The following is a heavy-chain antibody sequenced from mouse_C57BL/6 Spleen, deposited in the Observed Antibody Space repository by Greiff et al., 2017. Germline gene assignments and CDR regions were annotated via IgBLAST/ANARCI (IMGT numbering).Heavy chain of an antibody. CDR1: GFTFSDAW. Sequence: EVMLVESGGGLVQPGGSMKLSCAASGFTFSDAWMDWVRQSPEKGLEWVAEIRNKANNHATYYAESVKGRFTISRDDSKSSVYLQMNSLRAEDTGIYYCTVYYGSSYGWFAYWGQGTLVTVSA. D-gene: IGHD1-1*01. CDR3: TVYYGSSYGWFAY. CDR2: IRNKANNHAT. V-gene: IGHV6-6*01. J-gene: IGHJ3*01.